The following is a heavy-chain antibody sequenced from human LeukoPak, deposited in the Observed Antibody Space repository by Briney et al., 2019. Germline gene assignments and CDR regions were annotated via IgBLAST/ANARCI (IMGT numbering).Heavy chain of an antibody. CDR3: ARDLNDSGYSYWFDP. Sequence: NPSETLSLTCTVSGGSISSYYWSWIRQPPWKGLEWIGYIYYSGSTNYNPSLKSRVTISVDTSKNQFSLELSSVTAADTAVYYCARDLNDSGYSYWFDPWGQGTLVTVSS. J-gene: IGHJ5*02. D-gene: IGHD5-12*01. V-gene: IGHV4-59*12. CDR2: IYYSGST. CDR1: GGSISSYY.